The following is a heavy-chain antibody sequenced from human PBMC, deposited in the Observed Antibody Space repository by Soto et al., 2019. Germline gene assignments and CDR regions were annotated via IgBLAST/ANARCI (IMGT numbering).Heavy chain of an antibody. CDR3: ARVIRGFAVTTDY. V-gene: IGHV3-7*01. D-gene: IGHD4-4*01. J-gene: IGHJ4*02. Sequence: GGSLRLSCAASGFTFSSYWMSWVRQAPGKGLEWVANIKQDGSEKYYVDSVKGRFTISRDNAKNSLYLQMNSLRAEETAVYYCARVIRGFAVTTDYWGQGTLVTVSS. CDR1: GFTFSSYW. CDR2: IKQDGSEK.